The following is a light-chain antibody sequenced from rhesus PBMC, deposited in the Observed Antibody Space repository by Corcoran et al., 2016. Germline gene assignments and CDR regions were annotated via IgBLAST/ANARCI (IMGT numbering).Light chain of an antibody. J-gene: IGKJ2*01. V-gene: IGKV1-22*01. CDR1: QSISSW. CDR3: LQYSSSPYS. CDR2: KAS. Sequence: DIQMTQSPSSLSASVGDTVTITCRASQSISSWLDWYQQKPGKAPKLLIYKASSLTSGVPSRYSGSGSGTDFTLTISSLQPEDFATYYCLQYSSSPYSFGQGTKVEIK.